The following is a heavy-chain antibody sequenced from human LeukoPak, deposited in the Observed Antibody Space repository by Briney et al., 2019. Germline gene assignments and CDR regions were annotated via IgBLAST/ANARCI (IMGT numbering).Heavy chain of an antibody. J-gene: IGHJ4*02. CDR3: ARSGGLPSGY. Sequence: GGSLRLSCAASGFTFDDYGMSWVRQAPGKGLEWVSGINWNGGSTGYADSVKGRFTISRDNAKNSLYLQMNSLRAEDTAVYYYARSGGLPSGYWGQGTLVTVSS. CDR1: GFTFDDYG. D-gene: IGHD6-25*01. CDR2: INWNGGST. V-gene: IGHV3-20*04.